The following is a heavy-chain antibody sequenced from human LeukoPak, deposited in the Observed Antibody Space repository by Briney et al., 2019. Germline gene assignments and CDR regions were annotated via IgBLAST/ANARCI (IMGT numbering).Heavy chain of an antibody. D-gene: IGHD2-15*01. CDR2: ISSSGRNI. V-gene: IGHV3-48*04. CDR1: GFTFNIYT. Sequence: GGSLRLSCVASGFTFNIYTMNWVRQAPGKGLEWVSYISSSGRNIYYADSVKGRFTISRDNAKNSLYLQMNSLRAEDTAVYYCARDGCSGGSCCGIDYWGQGTLVTVSS. CDR3: ARDGCSGGSCCGIDY. J-gene: IGHJ4*02.